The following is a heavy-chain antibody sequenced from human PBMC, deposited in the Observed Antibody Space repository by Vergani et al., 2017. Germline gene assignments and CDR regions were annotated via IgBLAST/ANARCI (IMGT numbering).Heavy chain of an antibody. J-gene: IGHJ6*02. CDR3: ARDRYYYGMDV. CDR2: IKQDGSEK. Sequence: EVQLVESGGGIVKPGGSLRLSCVASGFSFRNVWMNWVRRTPGKGLEWVANIKQDGSEKYYVDSVKGRFTISRDNAKNSLYLQMNSLRAEDTAVYYCARDRYYYGMDVWGQGTTVTVSS. V-gene: IGHV3-7*01. CDR1: GFSFRNVW.